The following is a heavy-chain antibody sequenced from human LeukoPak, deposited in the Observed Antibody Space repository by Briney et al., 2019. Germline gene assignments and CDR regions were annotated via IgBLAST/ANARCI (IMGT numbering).Heavy chain of an antibody. D-gene: IGHD3-22*01. CDR1: GGSISSGGYY. J-gene: IGHJ3*02. CDR2: IYYSGST. Sequence: SETLSLTCTVSGGSISSGGYYWSWIRQHPGKGLEWIGYIYYSGSTYYNPSLKSRVTISVDTSKNQFSPKLSSVAAADTAVYYCASLYYYDSSGYSRHGAFDIWGQGTMVTVSS. V-gene: IGHV4-31*03. CDR3: ASLYYYDSSGYSRHGAFDI.